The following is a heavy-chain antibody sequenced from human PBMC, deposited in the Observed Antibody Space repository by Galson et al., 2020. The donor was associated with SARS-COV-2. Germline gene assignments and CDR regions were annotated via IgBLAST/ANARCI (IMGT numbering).Heavy chain of an antibody. J-gene: IGHJ3*02. D-gene: IGHD2-8*01. CDR1: GDSVSSNSAV. CDR3: ARNNGGFDI. CDR2: TYYRSKWYN. Sequence: SQTLSLTCAISGDSVSSNSAVWNWIRQSPSRGLEWLGRTYYRSKWYNDSAVSVIRRVTINPDTSRNQFSLQLNSVTPEDTAVYYCARNNGGFDIWGQGTTVTVSS. V-gene: IGHV6-1*01.